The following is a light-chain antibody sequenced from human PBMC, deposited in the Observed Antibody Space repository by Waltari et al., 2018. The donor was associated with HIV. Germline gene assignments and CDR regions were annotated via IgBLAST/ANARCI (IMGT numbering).Light chain of an antibody. CDR3: QQSFTIPWE. CDR2: AAS. V-gene: IGKV1-39*01. Sequence: DVQMTQSPSSLSASVGDRVTITCRASESTGKYLNWYEQKQGKAPKILIYAASSLESGVPPRFSGSGSGTDFTLTISSLQPEDFATYYSQQSFTIPWEFGQGTKVEIK. CDR1: ESTGKY. J-gene: IGKJ1*01.